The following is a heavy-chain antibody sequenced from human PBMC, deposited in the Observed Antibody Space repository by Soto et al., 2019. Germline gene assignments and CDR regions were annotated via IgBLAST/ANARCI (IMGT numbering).Heavy chain of an antibody. J-gene: IGHJ6*02. D-gene: IGHD6-13*01. CDR2: ISYDGSNK. CDR1: GFTFYSYG. V-gene: IGHV3-30*18. CDR3: AKAGSSPRYGMDA. Sequence: VGSMRLSCAASGFTFYSYGMHWVRQAPGKGLEWVAVISYDGSNKYYADSVKGRFTISRDNSKNTLYLQMNSLRAEDTAVYYCAKAGSSPRYGMDAGRQGTTVTVSS.